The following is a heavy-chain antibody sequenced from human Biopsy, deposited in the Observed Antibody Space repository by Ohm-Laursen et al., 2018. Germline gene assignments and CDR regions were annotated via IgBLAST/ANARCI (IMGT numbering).Heavy chain of an antibody. CDR1: GFDFSGYS. CDR3: ARGLTVLSYFYGLDL. D-gene: IGHD4-17*01. CDR2: VTTTSSYI. J-gene: IGHJ6*02. Sequence: GSLRLSCAASGFDFSGYSMSWVRQAPGKGLEWVSSVTTTSSYIYYADSVKGRFTISRDNAKNSLYLQMNSLRVEDTAVYYCARGLTVLSYFYGLDLWGQGTTVTVSS. V-gene: IGHV3-21*01.